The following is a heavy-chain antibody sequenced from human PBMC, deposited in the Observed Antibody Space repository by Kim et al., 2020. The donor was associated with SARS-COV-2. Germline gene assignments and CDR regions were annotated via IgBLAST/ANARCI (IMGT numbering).Heavy chain of an antibody. J-gene: IGHJ4*02. D-gene: IGHD6-6*01. V-gene: IGHV4-34*01. Sequence: SETLSLTCAVYGGSFSGYYWSWIRQPPGKGLEWIGEINHSGSTNYNPSLKSRVTISVDTSKNQFSLKLSSVTAADTAVYYCASESRIVPARAIDYWGQGTLVTVSS. CDR2: INHSGST. CDR1: GGSFSGYY. CDR3: ASESRIVPARAIDY.